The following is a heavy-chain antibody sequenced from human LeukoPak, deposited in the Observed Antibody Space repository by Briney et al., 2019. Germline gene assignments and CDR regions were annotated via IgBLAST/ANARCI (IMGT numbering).Heavy chain of an antibody. J-gene: IGHJ6*02. CDR1: GGSFSGYY. Sequence: PSETLSLTCAVYGGSFSGYYWSWIRQPPGKGLEWIGEINHSGSTNYNPSLKSRVTISVDTSKNQFSLKLSSVTAADTAVYYCARDGAVAGTTNYYYGMDVWGQGTTVTVSS. CDR2: INHSGST. V-gene: IGHV4-34*01. D-gene: IGHD1-7*01. CDR3: ARDGAVAGTTNYYYGMDV.